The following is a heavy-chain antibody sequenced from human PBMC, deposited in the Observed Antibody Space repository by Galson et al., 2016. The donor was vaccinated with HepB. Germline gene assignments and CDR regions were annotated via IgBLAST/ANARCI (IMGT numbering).Heavy chain of an antibody. V-gene: IGHV1-2*02. D-gene: IGHD4-17*01. CDR2: IKPHSGGT. J-gene: IGHJ6*02. Sequence: SVKVSCKASGYSFTGYFIHWVRQAPGQGLEWMGLIKPHSGGTKYAQMFQGRVTLTRDTSNSTVYMELTSLRSDDTAVYFCAREFNRHTVTTFYYYGMDVWGQGTTVTVSS. CDR3: AREFNRHTVTTFYYYGMDV. CDR1: GYSFTGYF.